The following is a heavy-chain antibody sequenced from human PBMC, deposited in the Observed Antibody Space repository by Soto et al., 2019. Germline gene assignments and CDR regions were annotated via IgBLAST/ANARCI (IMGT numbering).Heavy chain of an antibody. CDR1: GFTFSRYA. D-gene: IGHD3-10*01. CDR3: ARSRSGAVADSFDF. Sequence: GGSLRLSCAASGFTFSRYAIHWVRQAPGKGLEWVAVISRDGTNKYYVDSVKGRFTISRDNSRNTLYLQMNSLRHEDAAVYYCARSRSGAVADSFDFWGQGTLVTVSS. CDR2: ISRDGTNK. J-gene: IGHJ4*02. V-gene: IGHV3-30*04.